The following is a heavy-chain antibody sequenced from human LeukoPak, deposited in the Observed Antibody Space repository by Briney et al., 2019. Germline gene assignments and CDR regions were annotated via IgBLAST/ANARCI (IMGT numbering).Heavy chain of an antibody. CDR1: GFTFSSYE. CDR2: ISSSGSTI. Sequence: GGSLRLSCAASGFTFSSYEMNWVRQAPGKGLEWVSYISSSGSTIYYADSVKGRFTISRDNAKNSLYLQMNSLRAEDTAVYYCARDINCSGGSCYLSGYYYYYMDVWGKGTTVTVSS. D-gene: IGHD2-15*01. J-gene: IGHJ6*03. CDR3: ARDINCSGGSCYLSGYYYYYMDV. V-gene: IGHV3-48*03.